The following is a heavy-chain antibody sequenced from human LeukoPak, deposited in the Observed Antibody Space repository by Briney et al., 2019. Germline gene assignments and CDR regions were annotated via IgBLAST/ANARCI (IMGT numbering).Heavy chain of an antibody. CDR2: SRNKDQRYST. J-gene: IGHJ4*02. V-gene: IGHV3-72*01. CDR1: GFTFSDHY. CDR3: VRGHDSFDY. Sequence: GSLRLSCAVSGFTFSDHYMDWVRQAAGKGLEWVGRSRNKDQRYSTEYAASVKGRFTISRDESKNSLYLQMNSLKIEDTAIYYCVRGHDSFDYWGQGTLVTVSS. D-gene: IGHD3-3*01.